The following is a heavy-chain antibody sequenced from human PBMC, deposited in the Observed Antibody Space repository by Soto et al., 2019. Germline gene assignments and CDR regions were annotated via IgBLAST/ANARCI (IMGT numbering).Heavy chain of an antibody. CDR3: ARARGYSYGYGGGYYYYGMDV. J-gene: IGHJ6*02. D-gene: IGHD5-18*01. V-gene: IGHV3-7*04. CDR1: GFTFSSYW. Sequence: PGGPLRLSFAASGFTFSSYWMSWVRQAPGKGLEWVANIKQDGSEKYYVDSVKGRFTISRDNAKNSLYLQMNSLRAEDTAVYYCARARGYSYGYGGGYYYYGMDVWGQGTTVTVSS. CDR2: IKQDGSEK.